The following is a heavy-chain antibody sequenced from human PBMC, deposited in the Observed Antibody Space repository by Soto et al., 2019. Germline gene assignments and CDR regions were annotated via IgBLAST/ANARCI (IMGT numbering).Heavy chain of an antibody. J-gene: IGHJ6*02. D-gene: IGHD6-19*01. CDR3: AREVTGSGWLTYYYYYGMDV. Sequence: QVQLVESGGGVVQPGRSLRLSCAASGFTFSSYAMHWVRQAPGKGLEWVAVISYDGSNKYYADSVKGRFTISRDNSKNTLYLQMNSLRAEDTAVYYCAREVTGSGWLTYYYYYGMDVWGQGTTVTVSS. CDR1: GFTFSSYA. V-gene: IGHV3-30-3*01. CDR2: ISYDGSNK.